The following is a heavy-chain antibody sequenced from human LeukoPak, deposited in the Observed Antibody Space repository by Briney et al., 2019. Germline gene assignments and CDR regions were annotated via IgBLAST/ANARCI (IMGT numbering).Heavy chain of an antibody. CDR2: IYTSGST. CDR3: AREGIAAARSNWFDP. D-gene: IGHD6-13*01. Sequence: KPSETLSLTCTVSGGSISSYYWSWIRQPAGEGLEWIGRIYTSGSTNYNPSLKSRVTMSVDTSKDQFSLKLSSVTAADTAVYYCAREGIAAARSNWFDPWGQGTLVTVSS. V-gene: IGHV4-4*07. J-gene: IGHJ5*02. CDR1: GGSISSYY.